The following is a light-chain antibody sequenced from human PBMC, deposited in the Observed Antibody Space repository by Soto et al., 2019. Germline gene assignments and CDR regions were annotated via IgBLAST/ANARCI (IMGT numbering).Light chain of an antibody. J-gene: IGLJ1*01. CDR3: CSYADGSIYF. CDR1: SRDVGAYDY. CDR2: YVD. Sequence: QSVLTQPASVSRSPGQSITISCTGTSRDVGAYDYVSWYLQYPDKAPQLLIYYVDHRPSGVSSRFSGSKSGNTASLTISGLQAEDEGDYYCCSYADGSIYFFGTGTKLTVL. V-gene: IGLV2-14*03.